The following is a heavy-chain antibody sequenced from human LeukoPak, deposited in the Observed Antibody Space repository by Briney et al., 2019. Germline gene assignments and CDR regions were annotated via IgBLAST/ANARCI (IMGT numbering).Heavy chain of an antibody. D-gene: IGHD3-22*01. CDR1: GYTFTGYY. CDR2: INPNSGNT. V-gene: IGHV1-8*02. Sequence: GASVKVSCKASGYTFTGYYMHWVRQAPGQGLEWMGRINPNSGNTGYAQKFQGRVTMTRNTSISTAYMELSSLRSEDTAVYYCAFSSGRYYTFDYWGQGTLVTVSS. J-gene: IGHJ4*02. CDR3: AFSSGRYYTFDY.